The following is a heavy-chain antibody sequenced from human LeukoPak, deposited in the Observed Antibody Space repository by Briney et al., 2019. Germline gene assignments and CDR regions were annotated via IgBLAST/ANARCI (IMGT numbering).Heavy chain of an antibody. V-gene: IGHV4-39*01. D-gene: IGHD3-9*01. CDR2: IYETGST. CDR1: GGSLSSSSYY. J-gene: IGHJ3*01. Sequence: PSETLSLTCSVSGGSLSSSSYYWGWIRQPPGRGLEWIGNIYETGSTNYNPSLKSRVTISVDTSKNQFSLKLSSVTATDTAVYYCGRPDDNSFDFWGQGTMVTVSS. CDR3: GRPDDNSFDF.